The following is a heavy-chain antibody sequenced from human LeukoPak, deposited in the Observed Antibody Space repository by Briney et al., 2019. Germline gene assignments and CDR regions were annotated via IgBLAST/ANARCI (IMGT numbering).Heavy chain of an antibody. J-gene: IGHJ5*02. V-gene: IGHV4-4*09. CDR3: ARLGDCSISTCWGYWFDP. Sequence: PSETLSLTCSVSGDSISTYHWSWVRQPPGKGLEWIGYVYSSGSTYDSPSLNGRVTMSMDTSKNQFSLILRSVTAADTAVYYCARLGDCSISTCWGYWFDPWGQGTQVTVSS. CDR2: VYSSGST. CDR1: GDSISTYH. D-gene: IGHD2-2*01.